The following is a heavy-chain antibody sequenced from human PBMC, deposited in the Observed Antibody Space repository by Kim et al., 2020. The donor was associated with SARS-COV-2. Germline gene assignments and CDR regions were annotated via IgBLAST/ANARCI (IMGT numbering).Heavy chain of an antibody. CDR3: AKVPTRPGGPPLWDY. J-gene: IGHJ4*02. Sequence: GGSLRLSCAASGFTFSSYAMSWVRQAPGKGLEWVSAISGSGGSTYYADSVKGRFTISRDNSKNTLYLQMNSLRAEDTAVYYCAKVPTRPGGPPLWDYWGQGTLVTVSS. D-gene: IGHD6-6*01. CDR1: GFTFSSYA. V-gene: IGHV3-23*01. CDR2: ISGSGGST.